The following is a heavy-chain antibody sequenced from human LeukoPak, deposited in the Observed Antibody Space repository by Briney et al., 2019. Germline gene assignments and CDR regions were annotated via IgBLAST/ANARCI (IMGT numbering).Heavy chain of an antibody. CDR1: GSTVSSYA. CDR2: ISGSGGTT. J-gene: IGHJ4*02. Sequence: GGSLSLACTASGSTVSSYAMSWVRQAPGKGLEWVSGISGSGGTTYYADSVKGRLTISRDNSRNTLYLQMNSLRADDTAVYYCAKERTGVWPCDYWGQRTLVTVSS. D-gene: IGHD5/OR15-5a*01. V-gene: IGHV3-23*01. CDR3: AKERTGVWPCDY.